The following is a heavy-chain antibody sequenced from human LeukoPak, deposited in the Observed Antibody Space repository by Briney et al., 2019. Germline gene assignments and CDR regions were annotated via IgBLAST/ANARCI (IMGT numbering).Heavy chain of an antibody. D-gene: IGHD3-9*01. CDR3: AGGDILTGPPGWFDP. Sequence: PSETLSLTCTVSGGFISNYYWSWLRQPPGKGLEWIGSIYHSGSTYYNPSLKSRVTISVDTSKNQFSLKLSSVTAADTAVYYCAGGDILTGPPGWFDPWGQGTLVTVSS. J-gene: IGHJ5*02. CDR2: IYHSGST. CDR1: GGFISNYY. V-gene: IGHV4-59*04.